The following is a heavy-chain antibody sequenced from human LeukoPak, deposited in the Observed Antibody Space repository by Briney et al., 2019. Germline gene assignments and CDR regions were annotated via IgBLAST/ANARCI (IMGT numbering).Heavy chain of an antibody. CDR1: GYTFTGYY. J-gene: IGHJ4*02. D-gene: IGHD5-18*01. Sequence: ASVKVSFKASGYTFTGYYMHWVRQAPGQGLEWMGWINPNSGGTNYAQKFQGRVTMTRDTSISTAYMELSSLRSEDTAVYYCARDLNLDTAMACDYWGQGTLVTVSS. CDR3: ARDLNLDTAMACDY. CDR2: INPNSGGT. V-gene: IGHV1-2*02.